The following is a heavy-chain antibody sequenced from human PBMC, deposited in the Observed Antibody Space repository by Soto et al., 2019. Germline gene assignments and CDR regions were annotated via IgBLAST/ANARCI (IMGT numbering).Heavy chain of an antibody. Sequence: ELQLVESGGGLVQPGGSLRLSCEASGFTFSDYSMHWVRQAPGKGLVWVSRIKSDGITTNYADSVKGRFTISRDNAKNTLYLQMNSLRAEDTAVYYCARDTGGNSGIDYWGQGTLVTVSS. D-gene: IGHD2-21*02. CDR1: GFTFSDYS. V-gene: IGHV3-74*01. CDR2: IKSDGITT. J-gene: IGHJ4*02. CDR3: ARDTGGNSGIDY.